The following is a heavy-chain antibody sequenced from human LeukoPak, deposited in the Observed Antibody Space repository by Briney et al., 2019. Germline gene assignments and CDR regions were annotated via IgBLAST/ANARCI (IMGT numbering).Heavy chain of an antibody. CDR3: ARGYGSFPYYFDY. D-gene: IGHD6-6*01. Sequence: GGSLRLSCAASGFTVSSNYMSWVRQAPGKGLEWVSVIYSGGSTYYADSAKGRFTISRDNSKNTLYVQMNSLRAEDTAVYYCARGYGSFPYYFDYWGQGTLVTVSS. J-gene: IGHJ4*02. CDR2: IYSGGST. CDR1: GFTVSSNY. V-gene: IGHV3-53*01.